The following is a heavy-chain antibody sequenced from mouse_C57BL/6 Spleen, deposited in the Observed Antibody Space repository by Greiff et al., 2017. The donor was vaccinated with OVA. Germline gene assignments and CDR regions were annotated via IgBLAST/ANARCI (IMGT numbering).Heavy chain of an antibody. CDR3: ARRGDYDSWFAY. V-gene: IGHV5-6*01. D-gene: IGHD2-4*01. CDR2: ISSGGSYT. J-gene: IGHJ3*01. Sequence: EVQGVESGGDLVKPGGSLKLSCAASGFTFSSYGMSWVRQTPDKRLEWVATISSGGSYTYYPDSVKGRFTISRDNAKNTLYLQMSRLKSEDTAMYYCARRGDYDSWFAYWGQGTLVTVSA. CDR1: GFTFSSYG.